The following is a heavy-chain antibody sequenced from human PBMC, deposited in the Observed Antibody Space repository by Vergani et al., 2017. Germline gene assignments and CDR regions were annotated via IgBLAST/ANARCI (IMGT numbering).Heavy chain of an antibody. Sequence: VQLVESGGGLVKPGGSLRLSCAASGFSFSDHYMTWIRQAPGKGLEWVSYISNSGNTIEYADSVKGRFSISRDNAKSSLFLQMDSLRAEDTAVYYCARDHRDYNNYPGTCDIWGQGSMVTVSS. J-gene: IGHJ3*02. V-gene: IGHV3-11*01. D-gene: IGHD5-24*01. CDR1: GFSFSDHY. CDR2: ISNSGNTI. CDR3: ARDHRDYNNYPGTCDI.